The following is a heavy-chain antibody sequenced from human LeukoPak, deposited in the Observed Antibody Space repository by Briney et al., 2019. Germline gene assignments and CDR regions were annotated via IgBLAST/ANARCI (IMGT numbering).Heavy chain of an antibody. CDR1: GFTFSSYA. CDR3: ARDTFSVAGVAY. J-gene: IGHJ4*02. Sequence: GGSLRLSCAASGFTFSSYAMHWVRQAPGKGLEWVSSISSSSSYIYYADSVKGRFTISRDNAKNSLYLQMNSLRAEDTAVYYCARDTFSVAGVAYWGQGTLVTVSS. CDR2: ISSSSSYI. D-gene: IGHD6-19*01. V-gene: IGHV3-21*01.